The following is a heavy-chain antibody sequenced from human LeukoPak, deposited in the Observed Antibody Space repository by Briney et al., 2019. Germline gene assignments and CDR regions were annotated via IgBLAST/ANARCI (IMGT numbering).Heavy chain of an antibody. CDR1: GFTFSSYW. D-gene: IGHD2-8*01. CDR3: ARAVRYYYYGMDV. CDR2: INSDGSST. Sequence: GGSLRLSCAASGFTFSSYWMHWVRQAPGKGLVWVSRINSDGSSTSYADSVKGRFTISRDNAKNTLYLQMNSLRAEDTAVYYCARAVRYYYYGMDVSGQGTTVTVFS. J-gene: IGHJ6*02. V-gene: IGHV3-74*01.